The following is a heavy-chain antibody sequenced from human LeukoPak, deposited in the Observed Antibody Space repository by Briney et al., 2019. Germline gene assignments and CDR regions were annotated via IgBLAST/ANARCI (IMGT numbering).Heavy chain of an antibody. Sequence: PGRSLRLSCAASGFTFSSYGMHWVRQAPGKGLEWVAVTWYDGSNKYHADSVKGRFTISRDNSKNTLYLQMNSLRAEDTAVYYCARDLRWSHYWHFDLWGRGTLVTVSS. J-gene: IGHJ2*01. CDR2: TWYDGSNK. CDR1: GFTFSSYG. CDR3: ARDLRWSHYWHFDL. V-gene: IGHV3-33*01. D-gene: IGHD2-15*01.